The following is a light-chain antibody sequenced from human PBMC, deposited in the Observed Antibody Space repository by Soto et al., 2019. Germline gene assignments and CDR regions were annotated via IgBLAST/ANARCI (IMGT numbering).Light chain of an antibody. CDR2: EVS. CDR1: SSDVGAYNH. V-gene: IGLV2-14*01. CDR3: CSYTTIITLV. J-gene: IGLJ1*01. Sequence: QSALTQPASVSGSPGQSITIYCTGTSSDVGAYNHVSWYQQHPGKAPQLIIYEVSNRPSGLSNRFSASKSGNTASLTISGLQAEDEAGYYCCSYTTIITLVFGTGTKVTVL.